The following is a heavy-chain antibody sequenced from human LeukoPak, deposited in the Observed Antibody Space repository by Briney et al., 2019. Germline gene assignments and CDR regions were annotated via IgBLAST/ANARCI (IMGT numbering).Heavy chain of an antibody. V-gene: IGHV3-21*01. J-gene: IGHJ4*02. Sequence: PGGSLRLSCAAAGFTFSSYAMSWVRQAPGKGLEWVSSISSSSSYIYYADSVKGRFTISRDNAKNSLYLQMNSLRAEDTAVYYCARDPGVAGLLIYFDYLGQGTLVTVSS. CDR1: GFTFSSYA. D-gene: IGHD6-19*01. CDR3: ARDPGVAGLLIYFDY. CDR2: ISSSSSYI.